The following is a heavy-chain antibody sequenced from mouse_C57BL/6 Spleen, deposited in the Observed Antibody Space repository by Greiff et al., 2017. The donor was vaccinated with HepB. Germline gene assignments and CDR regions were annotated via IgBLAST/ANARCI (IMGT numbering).Heavy chain of an antibody. CDR2: INPNNGGT. CDR1: GYTFTDYN. D-gene: IGHD1-1*01. V-gene: IGHV1-22*01. J-gene: IGHJ4*01. Sequence: VQLQQSGPELVKPGASVKMSCKASGYTFTDYNMHWVKQSHGKSLEWIGYINPNNGGTSYNQKFKGKATLTVNKSSSTAYMELRSLTSEDSAVYYCARDPYGSSFYYAMDYWGQGTSVTVSS. CDR3: ARDPYGSSFYYAMDY.